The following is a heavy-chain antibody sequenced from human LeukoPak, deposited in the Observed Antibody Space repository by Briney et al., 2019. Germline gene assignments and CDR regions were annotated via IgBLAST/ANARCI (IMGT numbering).Heavy chain of an antibody. Sequence: GGSLRLSCTPSGFTFSSHAMSWVRQAPGQGLELVSAISGSGGRRYYADSVKGRFTISRVNSKNTLYLQMNSLRGEDMAVYYCVRSPIRSSRSPFDYWGQGTLVTASS. CDR2: ISGSGGRR. CDR1: GFTFSSHA. CDR3: VRSPIRSSRSPFDY. J-gene: IGHJ4*02. V-gene: IGHV3-23*01. D-gene: IGHD6-6*01.